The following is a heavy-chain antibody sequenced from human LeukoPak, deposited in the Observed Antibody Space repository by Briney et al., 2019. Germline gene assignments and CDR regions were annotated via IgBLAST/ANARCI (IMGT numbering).Heavy chain of an antibody. Sequence: PGGSLRLSCAASGFTFSSYAMSWVRQAPGKGLEWVSAIRGRGGSTYYADSVKGRFTISRDNSKNTLYLQMNSLRAEDTAVYNCAKDGWLQLWLAPSINYWGQGTLVTVSS. CDR2: IRGRGGST. CDR3: AKDGWLQLWLAPSINY. J-gene: IGHJ4*02. V-gene: IGHV3-23*01. CDR1: GFTFSSYA. D-gene: IGHD5-18*01.